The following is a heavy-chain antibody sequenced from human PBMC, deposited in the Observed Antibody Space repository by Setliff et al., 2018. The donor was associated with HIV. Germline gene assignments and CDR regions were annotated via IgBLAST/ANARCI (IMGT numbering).Heavy chain of an antibody. D-gene: IGHD6-13*01. CDR1: GFPFSNYA. CDR3: AKAPLTIVATGGEDC. V-gene: IGHV3-23*01. CDR2: ISSGGGT. J-gene: IGHJ4*02. Sequence: GGSLRLSCVASGFPFSNYAMSWVRQAPGKGLEWVSAISSGGGTYYADFVKGRFTISRDNSKNTLYLQMNSLRAEDTAVYYCAKAPLTIVATGGEDCWGQGTLVTVSS.